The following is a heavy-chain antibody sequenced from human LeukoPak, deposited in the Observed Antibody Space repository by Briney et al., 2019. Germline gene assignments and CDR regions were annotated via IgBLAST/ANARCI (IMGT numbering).Heavy chain of an antibody. Sequence: GASVKVSCKASGYTFTNYYMHWVRQAPGQGLEWMGWINPNSGGTNYAQKFQGRVTMTRDTSISTAYMELSRLRSDDTAVYYCARVIGTADIVDALDIWGQGTMVTVSS. CDR1: GYTFTNYY. CDR3: ARVIGTADIVDALDI. CDR2: INPNSGGT. V-gene: IGHV1-2*02. D-gene: IGHD2-15*01. J-gene: IGHJ3*02.